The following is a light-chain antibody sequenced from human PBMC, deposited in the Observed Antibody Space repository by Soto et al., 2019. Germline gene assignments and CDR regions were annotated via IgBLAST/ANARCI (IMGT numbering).Light chain of an antibody. CDR3: QQYGSSPPGFT. CDR1: QRVSSTY. V-gene: IGKV3-20*01. J-gene: IGKJ3*01. CDR2: GAS. Sequence: EVVLTQSPDTLSLFPRERATLSCRASQRVSSTYFAWYRQKPGQPPSLLIYGASNRATGVPDRFSGSGSGTDFTLTISRLEPEDFAVYYCQQYGSSPPGFTFGPGTTVEIK.